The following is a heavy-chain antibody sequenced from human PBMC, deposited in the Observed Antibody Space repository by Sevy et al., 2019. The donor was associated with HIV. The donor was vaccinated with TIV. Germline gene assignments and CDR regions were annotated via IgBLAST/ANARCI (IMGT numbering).Heavy chain of an antibody. J-gene: IGHJ6*02. CDR2: ISSNGGST. V-gene: IGHV3-64D*06. CDR1: GFTFSHYA. D-gene: IGHD6-19*01. Sequence: GGSLRLSCSASGFTFSHYAMHWVRQAPGKGLEYVSVISSNGGSTYYADPVKGRFTISRDNSKNTLFLQMSSLRPEDTAVYYCVKDFMYASGSTLYYGMDVWGQGTTVTVSS. CDR3: VKDFMYASGSTLYYGMDV.